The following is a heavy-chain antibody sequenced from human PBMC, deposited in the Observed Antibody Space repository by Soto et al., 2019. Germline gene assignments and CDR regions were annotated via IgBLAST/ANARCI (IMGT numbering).Heavy chain of an antibody. CDR1: GGSISTGGFY. Sequence: QVQLRESGPGLVKPSQTLSLTCTVSGGSISTGGFYWHWIRQYPGKGLEWIGSIFYSGRTSDNPSLTSRVTMSIEASKNRFSLRLSSVTAADTAVYYCAQALVFTGGDAFDVWGQGRLVTVSS. D-gene: IGHD2-8*02. J-gene: IGHJ3*01. CDR2: IFYSGRT. V-gene: IGHV4-31*03. CDR3: AQALVFTGGDAFDV.